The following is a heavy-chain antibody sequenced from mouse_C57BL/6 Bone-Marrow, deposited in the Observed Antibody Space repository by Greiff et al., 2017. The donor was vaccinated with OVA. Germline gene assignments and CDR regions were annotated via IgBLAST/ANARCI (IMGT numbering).Heavy chain of an antibody. CDR2: ISDGGSYT. V-gene: IGHV5-4*01. CDR1: GFTFSSYA. J-gene: IGHJ3*01. CDR3: ARAVYDYDEGFAY. Sequence: EVQVVESGGGLVKPGGSLKLSCAASGFTFSSYAMSWVRQTPEKRLEWVATISDGGSYTYYPDNVKGRFTISRDNAKNNLYLQMSHLKSEDTAMYYCARAVYDYDEGFAYWGQGTLVTVSA. D-gene: IGHD2-4*01.